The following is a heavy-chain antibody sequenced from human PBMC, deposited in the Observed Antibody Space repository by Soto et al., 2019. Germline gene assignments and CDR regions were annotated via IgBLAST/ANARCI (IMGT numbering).Heavy chain of an antibody. D-gene: IGHD2-8*01. V-gene: IGHV1-3*01. Sequence: QVQLVQSGAEVKKPGASVRVSCKPSGYTLTNYAIHWVRQAAGQRLEWLGWIDPGSGNPTYSQKFQGRITISRDNSASTFYMDLSSLTSEDTAVYFCTSDLNGGNPFDYWGQGTLVTVSS. CDR1: GYTLTNYA. CDR3: TSDLNGGNPFDY. J-gene: IGHJ4*02. CDR2: IDPGSGNP.